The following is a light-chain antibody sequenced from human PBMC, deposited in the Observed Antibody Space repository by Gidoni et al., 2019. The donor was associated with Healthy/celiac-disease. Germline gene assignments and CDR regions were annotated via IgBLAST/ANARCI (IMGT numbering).Light chain of an antibody. CDR1: QSLLHSNGYNY. CDR3: MQALQTRGWT. CDR2: LGS. Sequence: DIVMTQSPLSLPVTPGEPASISCRSSQSLLHSNGYNYLDWYLQKPGQSPQLLIYLGSNRASGVPDRFSGSGSGTDFTLKISRVEAEDVGVYYCMQALQTRGWTFXQXTKVEIK. J-gene: IGKJ1*01. V-gene: IGKV2-28*01.